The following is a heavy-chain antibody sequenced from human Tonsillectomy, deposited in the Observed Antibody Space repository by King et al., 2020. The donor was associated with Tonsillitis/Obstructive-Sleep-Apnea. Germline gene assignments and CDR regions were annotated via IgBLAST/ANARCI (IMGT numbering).Heavy chain of an antibody. CDR1: GGSISSYY. D-gene: IGHD6-19*01. CDR2: IYYDGST. J-gene: IGHJ4*02. CDR3: ARGSTSGWYRNDY. V-gene: IGHV4-59*01. Sequence: QLQESGPGLVKPSETLSLTCTVSGGSISSYYWSWVRQPPGKGLEWIGYIYYDGSTTYNPSLKRRLTISVDTSKNQFSLKLSSVTAADTAVYFCARGSTSGWYRNDYWGQGALVTVSS.